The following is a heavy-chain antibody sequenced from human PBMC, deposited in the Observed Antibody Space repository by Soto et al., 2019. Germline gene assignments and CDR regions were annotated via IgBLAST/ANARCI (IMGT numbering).Heavy chain of an antibody. J-gene: IGHJ4*02. V-gene: IGHV3-64*01. D-gene: IGHD2-15*01. Sequence: EVQLVESGGGLVQPGGSLRLSCAASGFTFSSYAMQWVRQAPGKGLEFVSAISSNGGTTYYMTAVKGRFTISRDNSKNTLFLQMGSLRAEDMAVYYCLVDCSGGSCYFGPHWGQGTLVTVSS. CDR2: ISSNGGTT. CDR3: LVDCSGGSCYFGPH. CDR1: GFTFSSYA.